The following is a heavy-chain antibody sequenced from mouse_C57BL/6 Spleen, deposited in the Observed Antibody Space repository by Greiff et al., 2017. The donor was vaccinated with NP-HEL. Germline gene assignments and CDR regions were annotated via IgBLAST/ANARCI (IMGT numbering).Heavy chain of an antibody. CDR3: ASADSSAYYFDY. V-gene: IGHV14-2*01. CDR2: IDPEAGET. Sequence: EVQLQQSGAELVKPGASVKLSCTASGFNIKDYYMHWVKQRTEQGLEWIGRIDPEAGETKYAPKFQGKATITADTSSNTAYLQLSSLTSEDTAVYYCASADSSAYYFDYWGQGTTLTVSS. CDR1: GFNIKDYY. D-gene: IGHD3-2*02. J-gene: IGHJ2*01.